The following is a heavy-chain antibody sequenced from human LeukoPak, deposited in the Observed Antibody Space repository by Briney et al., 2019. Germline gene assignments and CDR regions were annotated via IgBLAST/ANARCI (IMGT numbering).Heavy chain of an antibody. D-gene: IGHD6-13*01. V-gene: IGHV1-24*01. CDR3: ATVGSSTPSYYYYGMDV. CDR1: GYTLTELS. CDR2: FDPEDGET. Sequence: ASVKVSCKVSGYTLTELSMHWVRQAPGKGFEWMGGFDPEDGETIYAQKFQGRVTMTEDTSTDTAYMELSSLRSEDTAVYYCATVGSSTPSYYYYGMDVWGQGTTVTVSS. J-gene: IGHJ6*02.